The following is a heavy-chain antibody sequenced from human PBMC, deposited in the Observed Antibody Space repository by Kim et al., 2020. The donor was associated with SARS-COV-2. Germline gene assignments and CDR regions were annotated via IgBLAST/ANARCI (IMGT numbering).Heavy chain of an antibody. Sequence: GGSLRLSCAASGFTFSTYSMNWVRQAPGKGLEWVSSISSSSSYIYYADSVQGRVTISRDNAKNSLYLQMNSLRAEDTAVYYCARVQVGSSGWYGMDVWGQATTVTVSS. CDR2: ISSSSSYI. V-gene: IGHV3-21*01. J-gene: IGHJ6*02. D-gene: IGHD6-25*01. CDR3: ARVQVGSSGWYGMDV. CDR1: GFTFSTYS.